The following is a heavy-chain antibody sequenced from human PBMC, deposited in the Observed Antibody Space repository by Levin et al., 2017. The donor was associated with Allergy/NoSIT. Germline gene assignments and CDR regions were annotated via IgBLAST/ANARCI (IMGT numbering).Heavy chain of an antibody. Sequence: PSETLSLTCAVSGGSISSSNWWSWVRQPPGKGLEWIGEIYHSGETNYNPSLKSRVTISADKSKNQFSLKLYSVTAADTALYYCASHSGRRVNAGAWFDPWGQGTLVTVSS. CDR3: ASHSGRRVNAGAWFDP. V-gene: IGHV4-4*02. CDR1: GGSISSSNW. CDR2: IYHSGET. J-gene: IGHJ5*02. D-gene: IGHD2-8*01.